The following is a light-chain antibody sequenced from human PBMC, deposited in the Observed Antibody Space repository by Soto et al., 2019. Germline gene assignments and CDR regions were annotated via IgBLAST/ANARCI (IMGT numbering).Light chain of an antibody. J-gene: IGKJ5*01. Sequence: IQRTPSHSSLTASVVDRVTITFRASQSISNFLNWYQQKPGKAPKLLIYAASSLQSGVPSRFSGSGSGTDFTLTISSLQPEDFATYYCQQSYSTLITSGQGARLEIK. CDR2: AAS. CDR1: QSISNF. CDR3: QQSYSTLIT. V-gene: IGKV1-39*01.